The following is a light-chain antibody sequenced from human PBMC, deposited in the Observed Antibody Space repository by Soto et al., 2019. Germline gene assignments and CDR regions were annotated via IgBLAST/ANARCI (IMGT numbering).Light chain of an antibody. CDR3: QQYESYSPLT. J-gene: IGKJ4*01. CDR2: DAY. V-gene: IGKV1-5*01. Sequence: DIQMTQSPSIRSASVGDRVTITCRASQSIRSWLAWYQQKPGKAPKLLIYDAYSLESGVPSRFSGRRSGTEFTLTIAGLQPEDFATYYCQQYESYSPLTLGGGTKVDIK. CDR1: QSIRSW.